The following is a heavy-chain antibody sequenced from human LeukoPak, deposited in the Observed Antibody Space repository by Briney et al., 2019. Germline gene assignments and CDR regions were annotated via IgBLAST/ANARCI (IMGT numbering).Heavy chain of an antibody. Sequence: PGGSLRLSCAASGFIFSSYAMSWVRQAPGKGLEWVSTVSGSGGTTYYVDSVKGRFTISRDNSKNTLYLQMNSLRADDTAVYYCAKGPMVITNNWFDPWGQGTQVTVSS. J-gene: IGHJ5*02. CDR3: AKGPMVITNNWFDP. D-gene: IGHD3-22*01. V-gene: IGHV3-23*01. CDR1: GFIFSSYA. CDR2: VSGSGGTT.